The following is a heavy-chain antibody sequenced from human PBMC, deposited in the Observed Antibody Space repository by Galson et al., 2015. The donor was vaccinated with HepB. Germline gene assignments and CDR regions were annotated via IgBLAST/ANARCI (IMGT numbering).Heavy chain of an antibody. CDR3: ARQQASDYDYVWGSYRLDAFDI. D-gene: IGHD3-16*02. J-gene: IGHJ3*02. CDR2: ISAYNGNT. CDR1: GYTFTSYG. Sequence: SVKVSCKASGYTFTSYGISWVRQAPGQGLEWMGWISAYNGNTNYAQKLQGRVTMTTDTSTSTAYMELRSLRSDDTAVYYCARQQASDYDYVWGSYRLDAFDIWGQGTMVTVSS. V-gene: IGHV1-18*01.